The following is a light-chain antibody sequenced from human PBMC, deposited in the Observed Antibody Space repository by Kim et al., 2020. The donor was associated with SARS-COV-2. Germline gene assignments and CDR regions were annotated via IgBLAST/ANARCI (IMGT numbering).Light chain of an antibody. V-gene: IGKV1-39*01. CDR3: QQSYSTLYT. CDR2: AAS. J-gene: IGKJ2*01. Sequence: SAAVGDRVTMTGRASQGISSYLNWYQQKPGKAPKLLIDAASSLQSGVPSRFSGSGSGTDFTLTISSLQPEDFATYYCQQSYSTLYTFGQGTKLEI. CDR1: QGISSY.